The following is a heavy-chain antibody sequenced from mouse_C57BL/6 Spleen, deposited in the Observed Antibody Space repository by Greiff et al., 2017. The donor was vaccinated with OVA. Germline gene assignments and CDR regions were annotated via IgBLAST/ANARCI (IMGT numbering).Heavy chain of an antibody. CDR2: IYPGSGST. J-gene: IGHJ4*01. CDR3: ASVYYGSSYGYAMDY. Sequence: VQLQQPGAELVKPGASVKMSCKASGYTFTSYWITWVKQRPGQGLEWIGDIYPGSGSTNYNEKFKSKATLTVDTSSSTAYMQLSSLTSEDSAVYYCASVYYGSSYGYAMDYWGQGTSVTVSS. V-gene: IGHV1-55*01. D-gene: IGHD1-1*01. CDR1: GYTFTSYW.